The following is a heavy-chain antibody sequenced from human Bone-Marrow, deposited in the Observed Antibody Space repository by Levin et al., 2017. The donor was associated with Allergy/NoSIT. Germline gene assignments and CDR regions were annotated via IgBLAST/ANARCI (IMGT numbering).Heavy chain of an antibody. D-gene: IGHD6-19*01. CDR3: AKERIAVAGGGGMDV. CDR2: ISNSGGST. J-gene: IGHJ6*02. CDR1: GFTFSSYA. Sequence: GGSLRLPCAASGFTFSSYAMSWVRQAPGKGLEWVSTISNSGGSTYYADSVKGRFTISRDNSKNTLYLQMNSLRVEDTAVYYCAKERIAVAGGGGMDVWGQGTTVTVSS. V-gene: IGHV3-23*01.